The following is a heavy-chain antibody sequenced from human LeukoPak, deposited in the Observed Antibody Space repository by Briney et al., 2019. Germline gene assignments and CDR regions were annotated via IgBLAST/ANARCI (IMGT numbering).Heavy chain of an antibody. Sequence: SENLSLTCTVSGDSITSSHWWSWIRQSPGKGLEWIGNTYHSDYTNYNPSLKGRATISVDKSKNQLSLKVISVTAADTAMYYCARDSKSTADAFDIWGQGTMVTVSS. J-gene: IGHJ3*02. CDR1: GDSITSSHW. D-gene: IGHD5/OR15-5a*01. CDR3: ARDSKSTADAFDI. V-gene: IGHV4-4*02. CDR2: TYHSDYT.